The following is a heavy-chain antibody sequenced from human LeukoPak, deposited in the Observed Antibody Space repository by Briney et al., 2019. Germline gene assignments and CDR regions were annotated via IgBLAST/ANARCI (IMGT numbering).Heavy chain of an antibody. CDR3: ASTSHRDGYNEPYYFDY. V-gene: IGHV1-2*02. CDR2: IHPNSGGT. CDR1: GYTFSHYY. D-gene: IGHD5-24*01. Sequence: ASVKVSCKASGYTFSHYYIHWVRQAPGQGLEGMGWIHPNSGGTNYLQKFHGRVTMTRDTSISTAYMELASLRSDDTAVYYCASTSHRDGYNEPYYFDYWGQGTLVTVSS. J-gene: IGHJ4*02.